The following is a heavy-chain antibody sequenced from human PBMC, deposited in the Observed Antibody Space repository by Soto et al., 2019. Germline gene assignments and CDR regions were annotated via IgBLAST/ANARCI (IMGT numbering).Heavy chain of an antibody. D-gene: IGHD3-10*01. CDR2: IYSGGST. J-gene: IGHJ4*02. CDR1: GFTVSSNY. V-gene: IGHV3-66*01. CDR3: AREMGPRRFGELREI. Sequence: GGSLRLSCAASGFTVSSNYMSWVRQAPGKGLEWVSVIYSGGSTYYADSVKGRFTISRDNSKNTLYLQMNSLRAEDTAVYYCAREMGPRRFGELREIWGQGTLVTVSS.